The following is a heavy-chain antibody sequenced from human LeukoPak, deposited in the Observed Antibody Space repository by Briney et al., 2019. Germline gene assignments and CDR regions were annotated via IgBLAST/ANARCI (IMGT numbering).Heavy chain of an antibody. CDR1: GYTFTGYY. CDR2: IDPDSGGT. D-gene: IGHD2-2*02. CDR3: ARVPGPYTTSRFDF. V-gene: IGHV1-2*02. Sequence: ASVKVSCKTSGYTFTGYYLHWVRQAPGQRPEWMGRIDPDSGGTHYGQKFQGRVTVTRDTSITSVYMELSGLTSDDTAVYYCARVPGPYTTSRFDFWGQGTLVTVSS. J-gene: IGHJ4*02.